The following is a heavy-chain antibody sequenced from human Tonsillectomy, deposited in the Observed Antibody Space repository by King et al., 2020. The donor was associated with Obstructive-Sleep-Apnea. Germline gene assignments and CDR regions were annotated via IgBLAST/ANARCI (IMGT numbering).Heavy chain of an antibody. CDR3: ATGGIVGATALWSAFDI. Sequence: VQLVESGGGLVKPGGSLRLSCAASGFTFTHAWMNWVRQAPGKGLEWVGRIKSKTDGGTTDYPAPVKGRFTISRDDSKNTLFLQMNSLKTEDTAVYYCATGGIVGATALWSAFDIWGQGTMVTVAS. D-gene: IGHD1-26*01. CDR2: IKSKTDGGTT. V-gene: IGHV3-15*01. J-gene: IGHJ3*02. CDR1: GFTFTHAW.